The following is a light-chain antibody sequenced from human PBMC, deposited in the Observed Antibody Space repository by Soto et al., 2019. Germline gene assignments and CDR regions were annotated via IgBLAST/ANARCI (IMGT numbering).Light chain of an antibody. V-gene: IGLV2-8*01. CDR3: SSYAGNSRYV. J-gene: IGLJ1*01. CDR2: EVS. Sequence: QSVLNQPPSASGSPGQSVTISCTGTSSDVGRYNYISWYQQRPGKAPKLIIYEVSKRPSGVPDRLSGFKYGNTASLTVSGLQAEDEADYYCSSYAGNSRYVFGTGTKVTVL. CDR1: SSDVGRYNY.